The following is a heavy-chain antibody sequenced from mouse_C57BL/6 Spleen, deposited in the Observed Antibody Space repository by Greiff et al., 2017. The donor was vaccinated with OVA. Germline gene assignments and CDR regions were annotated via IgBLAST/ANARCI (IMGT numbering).Heavy chain of an antibody. D-gene: IGHD2-4*01. Sequence: VQLQQSGAELVKPGASVKISCKASGYAFSSYWMNWVKQRPGKGLEWIGQIYPGDGDTNYNGKFKGKATLTADKSSSTAYMQLSSLTSEDSAVYFCARGPDYDYDGYYFDYWGQGTTLTVSS. CDR3: ARGPDYDYDGYYFDY. J-gene: IGHJ2*01. CDR1: GYAFSSYW. V-gene: IGHV1-80*01. CDR2: IYPGDGDT.